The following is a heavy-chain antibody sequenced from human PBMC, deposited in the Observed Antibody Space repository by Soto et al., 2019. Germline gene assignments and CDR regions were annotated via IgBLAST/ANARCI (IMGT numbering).Heavy chain of an antibody. Sequence: ASVKVSCKASGGTFSSYAISWVRQAPGQGLEWMGGIIPIFGTANYAQKFQGRVTITADESTSTAYMELSSLRSEDTAVYYCAREPGGYSLYPFDIWGQGTMVTVSS. J-gene: IGHJ3*02. V-gene: IGHV1-69*13. D-gene: IGHD5-18*01. CDR1: GGTFSSYA. CDR2: IIPIFGTA. CDR3: AREPGGYSLYPFDI.